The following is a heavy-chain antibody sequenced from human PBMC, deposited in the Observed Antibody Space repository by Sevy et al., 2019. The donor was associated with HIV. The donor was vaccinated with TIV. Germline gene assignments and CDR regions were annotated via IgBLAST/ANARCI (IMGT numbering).Heavy chain of an antibody. CDR2: IRFDGSNT. Sequence: EGSLRLSCAASGFTFSSYGMHWVRQAPGKELEWVALIRFDGSNTYYADSVKGRFTISRDIAKNTLHLQMNSLRGEDTAVSYCARDLEFYDNGDYGPAFMPDYWGQGTLVTVSS. D-gene: IGHD4-17*01. CDR1: GFTFSSYG. J-gene: IGHJ4*02. V-gene: IGHV3-33*01. CDR3: ARDLEFYDNGDYGPAFMPDY.